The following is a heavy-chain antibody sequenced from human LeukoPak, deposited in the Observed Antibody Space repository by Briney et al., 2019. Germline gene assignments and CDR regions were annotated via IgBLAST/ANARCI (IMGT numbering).Heavy chain of an antibody. Sequence: GGSLRLSCAASGXTFSSYGMHWVRQAPGKGLEWVAVIWYDGSNKYYADSVKGRFTISRDNSKNTLYLQMNSLRAEDTAVYYCAREAVAGGYFDYWGQGTLVTVSS. D-gene: IGHD6-19*01. CDR2: IWYDGSNK. J-gene: IGHJ4*02. CDR1: GXTFSSYG. V-gene: IGHV3-33*01. CDR3: AREAVAGGYFDY.